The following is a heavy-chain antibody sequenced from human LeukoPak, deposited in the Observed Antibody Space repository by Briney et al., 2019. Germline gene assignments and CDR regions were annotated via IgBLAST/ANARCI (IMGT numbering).Heavy chain of an antibody. CDR3: ARSHIGLPNPADY. V-gene: IGHV1-46*01. Sequence: GASVKVSRKESGDSPTTYYMRTGPQAPGQGLEWMGIINPSGGSTSYAQKFQGRVTMTRDTSTSTVYMELSSLRSEDTAVNYCARSHIGLPNPADYWGQGTLVTVSS. CDR2: INPSGGST. J-gene: IGHJ4*02. CDR1: GDSPTTYY. D-gene: IGHD2-21*01.